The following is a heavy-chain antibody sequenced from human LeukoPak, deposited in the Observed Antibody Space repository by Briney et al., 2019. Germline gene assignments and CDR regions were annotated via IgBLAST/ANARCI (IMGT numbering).Heavy chain of an antibody. J-gene: IGHJ3*02. CDR2: IYYSGST. D-gene: IGHD1-26*01. CDR3: ARDVGANAFDI. CDR1: GGSISSGDYY. V-gene: IGHV4-30-4*08. Sequence: SQTLSLTCTVSGGSISSGDYYWSWIRQPPGKGLEWIGYIYYSGSTYYNPSLKSRVTISVDTSKNQFSLQLSSLTAADTAVYYCARDVGANAFDIGGQGTMVTVSS.